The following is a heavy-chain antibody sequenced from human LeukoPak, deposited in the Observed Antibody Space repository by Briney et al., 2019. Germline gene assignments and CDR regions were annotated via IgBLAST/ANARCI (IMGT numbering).Heavy chain of an antibody. Sequence: GGSPRLSCAASGFTFSSYGMHWVRQAPGKGLEWVALISFDGSNKYSADSVKGRFTISRDNSKNTLYLQMNSLRAEDTAVYYCAKSPYSSGWVPSYFGYWGQGTLVTVSS. CDR1: GFTFSSYG. CDR2: ISFDGSNK. D-gene: IGHD6-19*01. J-gene: IGHJ4*02. V-gene: IGHV3-30*18. CDR3: AKSPYSSGWVPSYFGY.